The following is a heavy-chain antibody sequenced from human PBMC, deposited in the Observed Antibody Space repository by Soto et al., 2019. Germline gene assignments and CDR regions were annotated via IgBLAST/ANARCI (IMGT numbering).Heavy chain of an antibody. D-gene: IGHD6-19*01. J-gene: IGHJ4*02. CDR1: GFTFSSYA. CDR2: ISGSGGST. V-gene: IGHV3-23*01. CDR3: AKGRGSGWLYFDY. Sequence: EVQLLESGGGLVQPGGSLRLSCAASGFTFSSYAMSWVRQAPGKGLEWVSAISGSGGSTYYADSVKGRFTIARDNSKNTLYLQMNSLRAEDTAVYYCAKGRGSGWLYFDYWGRGTLVTVSS.